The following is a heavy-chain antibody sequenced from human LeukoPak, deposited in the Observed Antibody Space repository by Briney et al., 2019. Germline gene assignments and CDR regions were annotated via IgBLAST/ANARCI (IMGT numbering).Heavy chain of an antibody. V-gene: IGHV3-7*01. CDR2: VNQDGTEK. CDR3: ASSKAGGY. Sequence: GGALRLSCAASGFTFNKYWMTWVRQAPGKGLEWVANVNQDGTEKYYVASVKGRFNISRDNAKNSLYLHMNSLRAEDTAVYYCASSKAGGYWGQGTLVIVST. J-gene: IGHJ4*02. CDR1: GFTFNKYW. D-gene: IGHD4-11*01.